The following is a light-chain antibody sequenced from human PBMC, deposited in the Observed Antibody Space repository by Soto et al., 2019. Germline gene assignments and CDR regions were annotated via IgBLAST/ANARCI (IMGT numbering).Light chain of an antibody. CDR2: GAS. CDR3: QQYGSSPPRYT. J-gene: IGKJ2*01. V-gene: IGKV3-20*01. Sequence: EIVLTQSPGTLSSSPGEGATLSCRASQSVSSDSVAWYQQKPGQAPRLLIFGASRRATDIPDRFSGSGSGTDFTLTISRLEPEDFAVYYCQQYGSSPPRYTFGQGTKVDNK. CDR1: QSVSSDS.